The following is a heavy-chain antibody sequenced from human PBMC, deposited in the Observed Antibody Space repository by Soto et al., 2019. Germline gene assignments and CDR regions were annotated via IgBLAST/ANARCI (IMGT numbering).Heavy chain of an antibody. D-gene: IGHD1-26*01. CDR3: ARVELGWELLRRNYGMDV. V-gene: IGHV1-18*01. J-gene: IGHJ6*02. CDR2: ISAYNGNT. Sequence: QVQLVQSGAEVKKPGASVKVSCKASGYTFTSYGISWVRQAPGQGLEWMGWISAYNGNTNYAQKLQGRVTMTTDTXTXTDXMELRSLRSDDTAVYYCARVELGWELLRRNYGMDVWGQGATVTVSS. CDR1: GYTFTSYG.